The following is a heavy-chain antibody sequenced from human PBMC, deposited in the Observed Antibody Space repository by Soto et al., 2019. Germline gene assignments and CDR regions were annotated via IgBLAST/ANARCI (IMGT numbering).Heavy chain of an antibody. J-gene: IGHJ3*02. CDR1: GYTFTSYA. CDR3: ARDVLGQQLGADAFDI. Sequence: ASVKVSCTASGYTFTSYAMHWVRQAPGQRLEWMGWINAGNGNTKYSQKFQGRVTINPDTSKNQFSLQLNSVTPEDTAVYYCARDVLGQQLGADAFDIWGQGTMVTVSS. V-gene: IGHV1-3*01. D-gene: IGHD6-13*01. CDR2: INAGNGNT.